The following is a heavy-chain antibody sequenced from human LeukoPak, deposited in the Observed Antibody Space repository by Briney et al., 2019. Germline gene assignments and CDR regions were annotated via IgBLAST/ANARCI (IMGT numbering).Heavy chain of an antibody. Sequence: GSLRLSCAASGFTFSSYAMSWVRQAPGKGLEWVSAISGSGGSTYYADSVKGRFTISRDNSKNTLYLQMNSLRAEDTAVYYCAKVPGYSSGWSYFDYWGQGTLVTVSS. CDR2: ISGSGGST. CDR3: AKVPGYSSGWSYFDY. D-gene: IGHD6-19*01. V-gene: IGHV3-23*01. J-gene: IGHJ4*02. CDR1: GFTFSSYA.